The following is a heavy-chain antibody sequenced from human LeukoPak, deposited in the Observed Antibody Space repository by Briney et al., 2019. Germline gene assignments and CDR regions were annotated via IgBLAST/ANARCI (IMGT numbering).Heavy chain of an antibody. CDR3: ARDGTCSSTSCLRGDYYYMDV. Sequence: SETLSLTCTVSGGSISSSSYYWGWIRQPPGKGLEWIGSIYYSGSTYYNPSLKSRVTISVDTSKNQFSLKLSSVTAADTAVYYCARDGTCSSTSCLRGDYYYMDVWGKGTSVTVSS. CDR2: IYYSGST. CDR1: GGSISSSSYY. V-gene: IGHV4-39*02. J-gene: IGHJ6*03. D-gene: IGHD2-2*01.